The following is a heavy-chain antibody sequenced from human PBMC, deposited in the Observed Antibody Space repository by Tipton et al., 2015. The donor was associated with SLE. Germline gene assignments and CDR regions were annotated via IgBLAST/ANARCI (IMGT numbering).Heavy chain of an antibody. D-gene: IGHD6-13*01. CDR3: ARQLAAAGTVFDI. Sequence: TLSLTCTVSGGSISSSSYYWGWIRQPPGKGLEWIGSIYYSGSTYYNPSLKSRVTISVDTSKNQFSLKLSSVTAADTAVYYCARQLAAAGTVFDIWGQGTMVTVPS. CDR2: IYYSGST. J-gene: IGHJ3*02. CDR1: GGSISSSSYY. V-gene: IGHV4-39*07.